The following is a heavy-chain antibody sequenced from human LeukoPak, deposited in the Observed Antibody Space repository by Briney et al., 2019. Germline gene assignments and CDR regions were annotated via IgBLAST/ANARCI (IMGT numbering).Heavy chain of an antibody. CDR2: INAGNGNT. V-gene: IGHV1-3*01. D-gene: IGHD2-21*02. CDR1: GYTFTSYA. Sequence: ASVKVSCKASGYTFTSYAMHWVRQAPGQRLEWMGWINAGNGNTKYSQKFQGRVTITRDTSASTAYMELSSLRSEDTAVYYCAREAPYCGGDCFPDAFDIWGQGTMVTVSS. J-gene: IGHJ3*02. CDR3: AREAPYCGGDCFPDAFDI.